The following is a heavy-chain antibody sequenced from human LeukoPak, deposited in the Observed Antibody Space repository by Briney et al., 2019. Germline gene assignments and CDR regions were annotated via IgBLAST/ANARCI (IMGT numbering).Heavy chain of an antibody. J-gene: IGHJ3*02. V-gene: IGHV4-31*03. D-gene: IGHD6-6*01. CDR3: ARESITARRGAFDI. Sequence: SSETLSLTCTVSGGSISSGGYYWSWIRQHPGKGLEWIGYIYYSGSTYYNPSLKSRVTISVDTSKNQFSLKLSSVTAADTAVYYCARESITARRGAFDIWGQGTMVTVSS. CDR2: IYYSGST. CDR1: GGSISSGGYY.